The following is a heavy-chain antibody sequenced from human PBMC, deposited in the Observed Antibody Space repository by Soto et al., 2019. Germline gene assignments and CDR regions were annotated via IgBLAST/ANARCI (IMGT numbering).Heavy chain of an antibody. J-gene: IGHJ4*02. CDR2: IKSKTDGGTT. D-gene: IGHD3-3*01. CDR3: GTEHRIRIFGVVISFDY. V-gene: IGHV3-15*01. CDR1: GFTFSNAW. Sequence: GGSLRLSCAASGFTFSNAWMSWVRQAPGKGLEWVGRIKSKTDGGTTDYAAPVKSRFTNSRDDSKNTLYLQMSSLKTEDTYVYYCGTEHRIRIFGVVISFDYWGQGTLVTVSS.